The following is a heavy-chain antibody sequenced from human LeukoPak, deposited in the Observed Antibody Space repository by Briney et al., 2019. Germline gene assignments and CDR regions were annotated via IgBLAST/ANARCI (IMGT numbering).Heavy chain of an antibody. CDR3: AKDRACTTSCSGMDV. D-gene: IGHD2-2*01. V-gene: IGHV3-21*01. J-gene: IGHJ6*02. CDR1: GFTFSSNS. CDR2: ISSSTYI. Sequence: GGSLRLSCAASGFTFSSNSMNWVRQAPGKGLEWVSSISSSTYIYYADSLKGRFTISRDNAKNSLYLQMNSLRVEDTAVYYCAKDRACTTSCSGMDVWGQGTTVTVSS.